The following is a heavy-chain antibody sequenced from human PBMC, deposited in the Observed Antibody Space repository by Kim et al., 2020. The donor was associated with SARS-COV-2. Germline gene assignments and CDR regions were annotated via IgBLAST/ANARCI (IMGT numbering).Heavy chain of an antibody. Sequence: SETLSLTCTVSGGSISSSTYYWGWIRQPPGKGLDWIVSFYYSGSTYYKPSLRGRVTISVDTSKNQFSLKLSSVTAADTAVYYCARGDLRKVDYDILTGYYPHLFDYWGQGTLVTVSS. CDR2: FYYSGST. V-gene: IGHV4-39*07. J-gene: IGHJ4*02. CDR1: GGSISSSTYY. D-gene: IGHD3-9*01. CDR3: ARGDLRKVDYDILTGYYPHLFDY.